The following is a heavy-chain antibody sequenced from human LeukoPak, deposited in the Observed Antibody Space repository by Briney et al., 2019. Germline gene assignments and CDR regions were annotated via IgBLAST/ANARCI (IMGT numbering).Heavy chain of an antibody. CDR2: IRGSGGST. J-gene: IGHJ5*02. V-gene: IGHV3-23*01. CDR3: AKTGYCSGGSCYGWFDP. Sequence: GGSLRLSCAASGFTFSSYAMSWVRQAPGKGLEGVSAIRGSGGSTYYADSVKGRFTISRDNSKNTLYLKMNSLRAEDTAVYYCAKTGYCSGGSCYGWFDPWGQGTLVTVSS. CDR1: GFTFSSYA. D-gene: IGHD2-15*01.